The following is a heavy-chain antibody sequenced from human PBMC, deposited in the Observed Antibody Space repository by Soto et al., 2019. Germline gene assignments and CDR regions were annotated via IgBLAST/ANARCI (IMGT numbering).Heavy chain of an antibody. Sequence: QVQLVQSGAEVKKPGSSVKVSCKASGGTFSSYAISWVRQAPGQGLEWMGGIIPIFGTANYAQKFQGRVTITADESTSTAYMELSSLRSEDTAVYYCAWSSTSCYRWPVCAPWGNTFDPWGQGTLVTVSS. CDR1: GGTFSSYA. J-gene: IGHJ5*02. V-gene: IGHV1-69*01. D-gene: IGHD2-2*01. CDR3: AWSSTSCYRWPVCAPWGNTFDP. CDR2: IIPIFGTA.